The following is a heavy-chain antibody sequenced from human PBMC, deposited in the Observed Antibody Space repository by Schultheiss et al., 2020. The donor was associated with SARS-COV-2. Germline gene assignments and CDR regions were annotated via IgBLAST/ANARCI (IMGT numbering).Heavy chain of an antibody. CDR1: GFTFSNYA. D-gene: IGHD3-22*01. J-gene: IGHJ2*01. Sequence: GGSLRLSCTASGFTFSNYAMHWVRQAPGKGLDWVAAISNDGIGKYYGDSVKGRFTISRDNSKNTLYLQMNSLRAEDTAVYYCAKEAMIVVVNRYFDLWGRGTLVTVSS. V-gene: IGHV3-30-3*01. CDR2: ISNDGIGK. CDR3: AKEAMIVVVNRYFDL.